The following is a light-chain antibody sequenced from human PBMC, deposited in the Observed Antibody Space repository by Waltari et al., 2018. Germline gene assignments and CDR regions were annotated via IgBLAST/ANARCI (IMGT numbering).Light chain of an antibody. CDR2: DAS. CDR1: QHITTS. J-gene: IGKJ2*01. CDR3: QHYHSLPYP. Sequence: DTQLTQSPSSLSAAAGDRVNITFQATQHITTSLSWFQQKPGKAPQLLIYDASSLQAGVPSRFSGTGAGTAFSFTITSLQPEDSATYYCQHYHSLPYPFGRGTKLQIK. V-gene: IGKV1-33*01.